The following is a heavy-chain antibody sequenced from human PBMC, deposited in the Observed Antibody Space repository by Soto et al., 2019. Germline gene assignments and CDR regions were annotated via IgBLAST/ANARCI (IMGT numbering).Heavy chain of an antibody. CDR1: GGSISSYY. J-gene: IGHJ6*02. CDR3: ARGAEWFGGRMDV. D-gene: IGHD3-10*01. Sequence: QVQLQESGPGLVKPSETLSLTCTVSGGSISSYYLTWIRQPPGKGLEGIGYIYYNGRTNYNPSLKSRVTISLDTSKTQFSLNLSSVTAADTAVYYCARGAEWFGGRMDVWGQGTTVTVSS. V-gene: IGHV4-59*01. CDR2: IYYNGRT.